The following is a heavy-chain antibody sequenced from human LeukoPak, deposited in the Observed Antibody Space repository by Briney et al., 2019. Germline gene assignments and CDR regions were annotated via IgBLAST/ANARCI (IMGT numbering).Heavy chain of an antibody. V-gene: IGHV3-33*01. CDR3: ARVEYSSSWCFDY. CDR2: TWYDGSDK. J-gene: IGHJ4*02. Sequence: PGRSLRLSCAASGFTFTNYGMHWVRQAPGKGLEWVAGTWYDGSDKYYADSVKGRFTISRDNSKKTLYLQMNSLRVDDTAVYHCARVEYSSSWCFDYWGQGTLVTVSS. CDR1: GFTFTNYG. D-gene: IGHD6-13*01.